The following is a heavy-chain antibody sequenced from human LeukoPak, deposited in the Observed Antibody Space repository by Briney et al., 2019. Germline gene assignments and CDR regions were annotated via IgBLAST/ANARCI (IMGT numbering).Heavy chain of an antibody. CDR1: GFTFSSYA. CDR2: ISYDGSNK. D-gene: IGHD3-3*01. Sequence: PGGSLRLSCAASGFTFSSYAMHWVRQAPGKGLEWVAVISYDGSNKYYADSVKGRFTISRDNSKNTLYLQMNSLRAEDTAVYYCARDGRGYYKESYFDYWGQGTLVTVSS. J-gene: IGHJ4*02. V-gene: IGHV3-30*04. CDR3: ARDGRGYYKESYFDY.